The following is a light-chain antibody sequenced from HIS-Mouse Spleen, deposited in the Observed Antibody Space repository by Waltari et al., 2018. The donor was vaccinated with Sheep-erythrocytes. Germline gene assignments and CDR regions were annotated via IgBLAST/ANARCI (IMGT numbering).Light chain of an antibody. J-gene: IGLJ1*01. CDR2: DVR. V-gene: IGLV2-11*01. CDR1: SSDGGGYNY. Sequence: QSALTQPRSVSGSPGQSVTISCTGTSSDGGGYNYVSWYQQHPGKAPDLIIYDVRKRRSWVHGRFSVSKSGDPASLTISGLQAEDEADYYCCSYAGSYNHVFATGTKVTVL. CDR3: CSYAGSYNHV.